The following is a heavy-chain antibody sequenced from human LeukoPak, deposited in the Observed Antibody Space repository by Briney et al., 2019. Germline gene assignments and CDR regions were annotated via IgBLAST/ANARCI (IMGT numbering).Heavy chain of an antibody. CDR1: GFTFSSYG. CDR3: AKNRWIQLWPPALFGFDY. J-gene: IGHJ4*02. Sequence: GGSLRLSCAASGFTFSSYGMHWVRQAPGKGLEWVAFIRYDGSNKYYADSEKGRFTISRDNSKNTLYLQMNSLRAEDTAVYYCAKNRWIQLWPPALFGFDYWGQGTLVTVSS. CDR2: IRYDGSNK. V-gene: IGHV3-30*02. D-gene: IGHD5-18*01.